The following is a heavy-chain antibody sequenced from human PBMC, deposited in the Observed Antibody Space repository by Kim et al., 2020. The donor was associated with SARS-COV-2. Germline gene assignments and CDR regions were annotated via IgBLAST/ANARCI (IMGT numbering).Heavy chain of an antibody. V-gene: IGHV4-39*01. J-gene: IGHJ5*02. D-gene: IGHD3-10*01. Sequence: YRPSLSSRVTISVDTSKHQFSLKLSSVTAADTAVYCCARREMVENWFDPWGQGTLVTVSS. CDR3: ARREMVENWFDP.